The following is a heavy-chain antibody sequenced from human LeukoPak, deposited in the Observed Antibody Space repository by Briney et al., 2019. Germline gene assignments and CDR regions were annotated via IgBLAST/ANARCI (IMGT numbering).Heavy chain of an antibody. CDR3: AKDWGWGAADAFDI. CDR1: GFTFSSYA. V-gene: IGHV3-23*01. D-gene: IGHD3-16*01. J-gene: IGHJ3*02. CDR2: MSGSGCST. Sequence: PGVSLRLFCAAWGFTFSSYAMSWVRQAPGEGVEWVSAMSGSGCSTYYADSVKGRFTISRDNSKNTLYLQMNSLRAEDTAVYYCAKDWGWGAADAFDIWGQETMVTVSS.